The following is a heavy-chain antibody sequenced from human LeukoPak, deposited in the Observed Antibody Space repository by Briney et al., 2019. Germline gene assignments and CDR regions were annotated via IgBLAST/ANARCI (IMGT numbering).Heavy chain of an antibody. V-gene: IGHV3-23*01. CDR3: AKDLTTVVTSRFDD. Sequence: GGSLRLSCAASGFIFSSYAMSWVRQAPGKGLEWVSAISNTGGSTYYADSVKSRFTISRDDSKNTLYLQMNNLRAEDTAIYYCAKDLTTVVTSRFDDWGQGTLVTVSS. J-gene: IGHJ4*02. D-gene: IGHD4-23*01. CDR2: ISNTGGST. CDR1: GFIFSSYA.